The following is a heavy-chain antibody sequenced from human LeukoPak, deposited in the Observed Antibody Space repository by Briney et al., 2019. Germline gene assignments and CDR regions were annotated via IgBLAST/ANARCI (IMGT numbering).Heavy chain of an antibody. D-gene: IGHD2-2*01. J-gene: IGHJ6*03. CDR2: ISSSSSTI. Sequence: GGSLRLSCVASGFTFSSYSMNWVRQAPGKGLEWVSYISSSSSTIYYADSVKGRFTISRDNAKNTLYLQMNSLRAEDTAVYYCAKVTRRGEDIVVVPTYYYYYMDVWGKGTTVTVSS. V-gene: IGHV3-48*01. CDR1: GFTFSSYS. CDR3: AKVTRRGEDIVVVPTYYYYYMDV.